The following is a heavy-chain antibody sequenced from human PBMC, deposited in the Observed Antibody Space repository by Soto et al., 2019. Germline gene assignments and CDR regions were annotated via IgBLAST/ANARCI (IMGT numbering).Heavy chain of an antibody. CDR2: ISSSGSTI. Sequence: QVQLVESGGGLVKPGGSLRLSCAASGFTFSDYYMSWIRQAPGKGLEWVSYISSSGSTIYYADSVKGRFTISRDNAKNSVDLQMNGLRAGDGAVYYWGRGGWLEGELSSGNFDYWGQGTLVTVSS. J-gene: IGHJ4*02. V-gene: IGHV3-11*01. D-gene: IGHD3-16*02. CDR3: GRGGWLEGELSSGNFDY. CDR1: GFTFSDYY.